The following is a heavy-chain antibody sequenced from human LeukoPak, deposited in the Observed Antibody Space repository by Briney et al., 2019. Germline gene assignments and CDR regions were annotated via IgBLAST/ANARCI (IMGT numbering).Heavy chain of an antibody. V-gene: IGHV3-21*01. J-gene: IGHJ6*02. CDR1: GFSFSSNT. D-gene: IGHD3-16*01. Sequence: AGGSLRLSCAASGFSFSSNTMNWVRQAPGKGLEWVSSISSSSTYIYYADSLKGRFTISRDNAKNSLYLQMNSLRAEDTAVYYCAREGGTIYYYYGMDVWGQGTTVTVSS. CDR3: AREGGTIYYYYGMDV. CDR2: ISSSSTYI.